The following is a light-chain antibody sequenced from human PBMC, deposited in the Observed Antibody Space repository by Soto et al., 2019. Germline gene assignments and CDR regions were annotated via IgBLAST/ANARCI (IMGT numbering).Light chain of an antibody. V-gene: IGKV3-11*01. CDR3: HQRSTWPWT. Sequence: EIVLTQSPAALSLSPGERATLSCRASQSVTTYSAWFQQKPGQAPRLLIYDVSNRATGIPARFSGSGSGTDFTLTISSLEHEDFAVYYCHQRSTWPWTFGQGTKVEI. CDR1: QSVTTY. CDR2: DVS. J-gene: IGKJ1*01.